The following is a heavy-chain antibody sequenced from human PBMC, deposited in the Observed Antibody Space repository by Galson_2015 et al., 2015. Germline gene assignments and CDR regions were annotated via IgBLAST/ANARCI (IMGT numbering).Heavy chain of an antibody. CDR1: GFTFSLYG. V-gene: IGHV3-30*12. Sequence: SLRLSCAASGFTFSLYGMHWVRQAPGKGLEWVAVIQSDGNTRYSTDSVRGRFTISRENSKNTVSLQMDSLRVEDMAIYYCARNGGPATGGLDCHYWGQGTRVTVSS. CDR2: IQSDGNTR. D-gene: IGHD2-21*02. CDR3: ARNGGPATGGLDCHY. J-gene: IGHJ4*02.